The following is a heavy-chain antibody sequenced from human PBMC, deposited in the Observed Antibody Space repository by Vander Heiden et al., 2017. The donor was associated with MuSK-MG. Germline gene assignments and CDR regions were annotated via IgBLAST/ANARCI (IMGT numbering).Heavy chain of an antibody. CDR3: ARERGIAVAGTGEGFDY. CDR2: IWYDGSNK. J-gene: IGHJ4*02. Sequence: QVQLVESGGGVVQPGRSLRLPCAAFGFTFSSSGMHWVRQAPGKGLEWVAVIWYDGSNKYYADSVKGRFTISRDNSKNTLYLQMNSRRAEDTAVYYCARERGIAVAGTGEGFDYWGQGTLVTVSS. V-gene: IGHV3-33*01. CDR1: GFTFSSSG. D-gene: IGHD6-19*01.